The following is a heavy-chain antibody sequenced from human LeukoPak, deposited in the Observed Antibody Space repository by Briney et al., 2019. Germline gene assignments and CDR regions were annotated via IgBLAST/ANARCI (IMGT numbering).Heavy chain of an antibody. D-gene: IGHD3-3*01. CDR2: ISAYNGNT. Sequence: ASVKVSCKASGYTFTSYGISWVRQAPGQGLEWMGWISAYNGNTNYAQKLQGRVTMATDTSTSTAYMELRSLRSDDTAVYYCARGYYDFWSGPPNWFDHWGQGTLVTVSS. J-gene: IGHJ5*02. V-gene: IGHV1-18*01. CDR1: GYTFTSYG. CDR3: ARGYYDFWSGPPNWFDH.